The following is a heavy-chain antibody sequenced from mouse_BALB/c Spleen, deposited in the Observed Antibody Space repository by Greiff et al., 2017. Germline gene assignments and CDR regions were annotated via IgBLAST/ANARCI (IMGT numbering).Heavy chain of an antibody. CDR3: AMGQLAGWFAY. V-gene: IGHV14-3*02. CDR1: GFNIKDTY. Sequence: VQLKQSGAELVKPGASVKLSCTASGFNIKDTYMHWVKQRPEQGLEWIGRIDPANGNTKYDPKFQGKATITADTSSNTAYLQLSSLTSEDTAVYYCAMGQLAGWFAYWGQGTLVTVSA. J-gene: IGHJ3*01. CDR2: IDPANGNT. D-gene: IGHD3-3*01.